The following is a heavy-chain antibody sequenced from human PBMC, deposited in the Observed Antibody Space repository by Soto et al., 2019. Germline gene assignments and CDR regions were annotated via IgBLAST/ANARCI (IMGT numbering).Heavy chain of an antibody. J-gene: IGHJ4*02. Sequence: ASVKVSCKASGYTFTSYAMHWVRQARGQRLEWIGWIIVGNGNTNYAQKFQERVTITRDMSASTAYMELSSLRSEDTTVYYCARDLGGWTDYWGQGTLVTVSS. V-gene: IGHV1-3*01. CDR2: IIVGNGNT. CDR3: ARDLGGWTDY. D-gene: IGHD6-19*01. CDR1: GYTFTSYA.